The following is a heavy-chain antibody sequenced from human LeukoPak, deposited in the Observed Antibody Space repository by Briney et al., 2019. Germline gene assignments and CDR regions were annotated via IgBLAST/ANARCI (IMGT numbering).Heavy chain of an antibody. CDR2: MNPNTGDT. Sequence: GASVKVSCKASGYTFTSYDINWVRQATGQGLEWMGWMNPNTGDTGYAQKFQGRVTMTRNTSIDTAYMELSGLRSEDTAVYYCTRGSLSGSSRDYWGQGTLVTVS. D-gene: IGHD1-26*01. J-gene: IGHJ4*02. V-gene: IGHV1-8*01. CDR3: TRGSLSGSSRDY. CDR1: GYTFTSYD.